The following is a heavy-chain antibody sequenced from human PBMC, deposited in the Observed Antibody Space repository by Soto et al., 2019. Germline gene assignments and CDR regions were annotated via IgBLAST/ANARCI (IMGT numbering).Heavy chain of an antibody. CDR3: ARDTGPNSYTYCYFGMDV. CDR2: ISYDGSAK. Sequence: QVHLVESGGGVVQPGRSLRLSCAASGFTFSNYAMHWVRQAPGKGLEWVAVISYDGSAKYNANSVKGRFTISRDNSKKTLYLKMNSMSAEDTAVYYCARDTGPNSYTYCYFGMDVWGQGTTVTVSS. D-gene: IGHD1-26*01. J-gene: IGHJ6*02. V-gene: IGHV3-30-3*01. CDR1: GFTFSNYA.